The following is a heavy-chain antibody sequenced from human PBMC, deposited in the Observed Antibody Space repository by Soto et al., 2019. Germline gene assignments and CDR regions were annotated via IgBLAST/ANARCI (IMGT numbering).Heavy chain of an antibody. CDR1: GYNFANYG. V-gene: IGHV1-18*01. D-gene: IGHD3-16*01. CDR2: ISAHNGDT. J-gene: IGHJ6*02. CDR3: ARDAAYNEWLGGVMELYCYNMDV. Sequence: QVQLVQSEAEVKKPGASLKVSCSASGYNFANYGICWVRQAPGQGLEWMGWISAHNGDTKYAQKGQGRATMTADKSTSTDYIEMWSLRSDGTGVYYCARDAAYNEWLGGVMELYCYNMDVWGQGTTVTV.